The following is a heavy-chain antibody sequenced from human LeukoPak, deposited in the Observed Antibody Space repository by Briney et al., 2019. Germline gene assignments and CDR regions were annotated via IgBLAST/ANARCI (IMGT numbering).Heavy chain of an antibody. CDR1: GFTFNSYG. J-gene: IGHJ4*02. Sequence: PGGSLRLSCAASGFTFNSYGMRWVRLAPGKGLEWMAFIHYGGSTKYYADSVKGRFTISRDNSKNTLFLQMNSLRPEDTAVYYCAKAYGNYDFWRGLFDQWGQGSLVTVSS. CDR2: IHYGGSTK. V-gene: IGHV3-30*02. CDR3: AKAYGNYDFWRGLFDQ. D-gene: IGHD3-3*01.